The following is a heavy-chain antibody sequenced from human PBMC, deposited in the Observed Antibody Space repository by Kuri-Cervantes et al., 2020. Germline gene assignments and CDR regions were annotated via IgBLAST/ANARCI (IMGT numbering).Heavy chain of an antibody. CDR3: ASRVGYCSGGSCYSYFDY. D-gene: IGHD2-15*01. V-gene: IGHV3-74*01. J-gene: IGHJ4*02. CDR2: INSDGSST. CDR1: GFTFSSYW. Sequence: GESLKISCAASGFTFSSYWMHWVRQAPGKGLVWVSRINSDGSSTSYADSVKGRFTISRDNAKNTLYLQMNSLRAEDTAVYYCASRVGYCSGGSCYSYFDYWGQGTRVTVAS.